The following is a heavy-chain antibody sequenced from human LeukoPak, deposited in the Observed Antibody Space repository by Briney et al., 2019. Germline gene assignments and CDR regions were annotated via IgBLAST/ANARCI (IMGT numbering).Heavy chain of an antibody. CDR3: TRGKYGWGNTYKGTDC. CDR1: VDSITSDDNG. Sequence: TLSLTCSVSVDSITSDDNGWAWIRQHPGKCLEWIGYIYNTGRTYYHPSLSSRISMSPGTSKNQFCQKVHSVTPAHTSIYFCTRGKYGWGNTYKGTDCWGQGTLVTVSS. D-gene: IGHD3-10*01. J-gene: IGHJ4*02. V-gene: IGHV4-31*03. CDR2: IYNTGRT.